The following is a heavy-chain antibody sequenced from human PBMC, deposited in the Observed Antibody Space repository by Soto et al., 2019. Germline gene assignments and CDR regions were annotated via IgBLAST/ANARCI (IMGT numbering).Heavy chain of an antibody. CDR2: INHRGST. V-gene: IGHV4-34*01. CDR3: ARGGRGSDY. D-gene: IGHD2-15*01. CDR1: GGSFSGYY. J-gene: IGHJ4*02. Sequence: QVQLQPWGAGLLKPSETLSLTCAVYGGSFSGYYWSWIRPPPGKGLEWIGEINHRGSTNYNPSLNSRVTIAVDASKNEFSLKLSSVTAADTAVYYCARGGRGSDYCGQGALVTVSS.